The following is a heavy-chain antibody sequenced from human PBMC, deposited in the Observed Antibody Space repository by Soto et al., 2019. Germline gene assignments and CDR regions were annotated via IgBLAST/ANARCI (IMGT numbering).Heavy chain of an antibody. Sequence: QVQLQESGPGLVKPSGTLSLTCAVSGASISSGWWTWVRQPPGKGLEWIGETLYSGRTNYNSSLNSRVTISIDKSKKQFSLNLSSVTAADTAVYYCSSRVTDDPTWGQGTLVTVSS. D-gene: IGHD3-10*01. CDR3: SSRVTDDPT. V-gene: IGHV4-4*02. J-gene: IGHJ5*02. CDR2: TLYSGRT. CDR1: GASISSGW.